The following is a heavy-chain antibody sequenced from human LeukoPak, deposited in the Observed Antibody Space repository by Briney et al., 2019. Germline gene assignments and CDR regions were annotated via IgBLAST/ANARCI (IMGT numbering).Heavy chain of an antibody. J-gene: IGHJ4*02. V-gene: IGHV4-38-2*02. CDR3: ATDLDSRFDY. CDR1: GYSISSGYY. D-gene: IGHD6-13*01. CDR2: IYHSGST. Sequence: SETLSLTCAVSGYSISSGYYWGGIRPPPGKGLEWIGIIYHSGSTYYNPSLKRRVTISVDTSKNQFSLRLSSVTAADTAIYYCATDLDSRFDYWGQGTLVTVSS.